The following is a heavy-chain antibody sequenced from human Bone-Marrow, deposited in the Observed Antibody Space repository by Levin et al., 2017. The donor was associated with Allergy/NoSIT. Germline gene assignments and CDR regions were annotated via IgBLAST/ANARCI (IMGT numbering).Heavy chain of an antibody. CDR1: GFTFSNYA. CDR2: ITGSDGRA. V-gene: IGHV3-23*01. Sequence: GESLKISCAASGFTFSNYAMSWVRQAPGKGLEWVSAITGSDGRAFYADSMKGRFTISRDNSRNTLWLQMSSLRAEDTAVYFCAKDQTPPPYIHWYFGLWGRGTLVTVSS. CDR3: AKDQTPPPYIHWYFGL. J-gene: IGHJ2*01. D-gene: IGHD4-23*01.